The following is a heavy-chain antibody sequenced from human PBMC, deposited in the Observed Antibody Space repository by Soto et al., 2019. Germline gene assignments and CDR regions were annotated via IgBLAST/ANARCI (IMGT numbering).Heavy chain of an antibody. J-gene: IGHJ6*02. CDR1: GFTVSNNY. CDR2: IYAGGNT. CDR3: ARDPDYGNYRISYGMDV. V-gene: IGHV3-66*01. D-gene: IGHD4-17*01. Sequence: EVQLVESGGGLVQPGGSLRLSCAASGFTVSNNYVNWVRQAPGKGLEWVSIIYAGGNTYYADSVKGRFTISRDNSKNTVYLQMNSLRAEDTAVYYCARDPDYGNYRISYGMDVWGQGTTVTVSS.